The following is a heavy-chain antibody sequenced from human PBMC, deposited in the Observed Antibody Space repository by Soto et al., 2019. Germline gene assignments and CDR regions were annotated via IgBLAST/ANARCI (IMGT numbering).Heavy chain of an antibody. CDR1: GGSISSSSYY. CDR2: IYYSGST. J-gene: IGHJ4*02. V-gene: IGHV4-39*01. Sequence: SETLSLTCTVSGGSISSSSYYWGWIRQPPGKGLEWIGSIYYSGSTYYNPSLKSRVTISVDTSKNQFSLKLSSVTAADTAVYYCARQAELWGSYRYTLDYWGQGTLVTVSS. D-gene: IGHD3-16*02. CDR3: ARQAELWGSYRYTLDY.